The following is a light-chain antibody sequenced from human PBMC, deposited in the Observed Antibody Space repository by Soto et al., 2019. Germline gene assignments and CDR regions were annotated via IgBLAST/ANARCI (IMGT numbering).Light chain of an antibody. J-gene: IGKJ4*01. V-gene: IGKV1D-12*01. CDR3: QQANSFPPT. Sequence: DIQMTQSPSSVSASVGDRVTITCRASQGVRSWLAWSQQKPGKAPKLLIYAASTLQSGVPSRFSGSGSGTDFTLSISILQPEDFATYYCQQANSFPPTFGGGTKVEIK. CDR2: AAS. CDR1: QGVRSW.